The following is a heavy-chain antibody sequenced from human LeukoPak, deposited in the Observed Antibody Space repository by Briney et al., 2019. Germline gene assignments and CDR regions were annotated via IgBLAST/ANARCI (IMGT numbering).Heavy chain of an antibody. Sequence: ASAKVSCKASGYTFTGYYMHWVRQAPGQGLEWMGWINPNSGGTNYAQKFQGRVTMTRDTSISTAYMELSRLRSDDTAVYYCARGTLNSGGNPWGYYYYYMDVWGKGTTVTVSS. V-gene: IGHV1-2*02. CDR3: ARGTLNSGGNPWGYYYYYMDV. CDR2: INPNSGGT. D-gene: IGHD4-23*01. J-gene: IGHJ6*03. CDR1: GYTFTGYY.